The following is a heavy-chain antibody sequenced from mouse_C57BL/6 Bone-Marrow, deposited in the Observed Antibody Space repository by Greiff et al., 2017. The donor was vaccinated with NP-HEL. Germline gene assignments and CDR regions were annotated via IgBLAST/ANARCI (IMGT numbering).Heavy chain of an antibody. CDR2: ISYSGST. Sequence: EVKLMESGPGMVKPSQSLSLTCTVTGYSITSGYDWHWIRHFPGNKLEWMGYISYSGSTNYNQSLKSRISITHDTSKNHFFLKLNSVTTEDTATYYCARGDYGKLPSDYWGQGTTLTVSS. V-gene: IGHV3-1*01. CDR3: ARGDYGKLPSDY. D-gene: IGHD2-4*01. J-gene: IGHJ2*01. CDR1: GYSITSGYD.